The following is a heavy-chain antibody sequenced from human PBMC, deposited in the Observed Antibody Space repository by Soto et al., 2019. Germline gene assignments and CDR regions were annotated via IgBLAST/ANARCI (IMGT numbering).Heavy chain of an antibody. V-gene: IGHV3-9*01. D-gene: IGHD3-9*01. J-gene: IGHJ4*02. Sequence: EVQLVESGGGLVQPGRSLRLSCAGSEFTFDDYAMHWVRQAPGKGLEWVSGISWNSGSIGYADSVKGRFTISRDNAKNSLYLQMNSLRAEDTALYYCAKDSHYEILHSYFDYWGQGTLVTVSS. CDR3: AKDSHYEILHSYFDY. CDR2: ISWNSGSI. CDR1: EFTFDDYA.